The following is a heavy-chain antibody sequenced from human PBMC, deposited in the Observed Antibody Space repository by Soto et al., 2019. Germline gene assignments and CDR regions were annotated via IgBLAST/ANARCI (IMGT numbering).Heavy chain of an antibody. D-gene: IGHD3-3*01. CDR1: GFTFSSYA. CDR3: AKYLGPQTYYDFWSGYYGTPHYYYGMDV. Sequence: GSLRLSCAASGFTFSSYAMSWVRQAPGKGLEWVSAISGSGGSTYYADSVKGRFTISRDNSKNTPYLQMNSLRAEDTAVYYCAKYLGPQTYYDFWSGYYGTPHYYYGMDVWGQGTTVTVSS. J-gene: IGHJ6*02. CDR2: ISGSGGST. V-gene: IGHV3-23*01.